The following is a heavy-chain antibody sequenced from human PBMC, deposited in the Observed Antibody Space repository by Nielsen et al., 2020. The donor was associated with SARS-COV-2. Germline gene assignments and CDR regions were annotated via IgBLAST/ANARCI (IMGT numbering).Heavy chain of an antibody. CDR2: ISSSSSYI. CDR1: GFTFSSYS. D-gene: IGHD2-2*01. CDR3: ARSGEGIVVVPAAMSVYMDV. V-gene: IGHV3-21*01. Sequence: GESLKISCAASGFTFSSYSMNWVRQAPGKGLEWVSFISSSSSYIYYADSVKGRFTISRDNAKNSLYLQMNSLRAEDTAVYYCARSGEGIVVVPAAMSVYMDVWGKGTTVTVSS. J-gene: IGHJ6*03.